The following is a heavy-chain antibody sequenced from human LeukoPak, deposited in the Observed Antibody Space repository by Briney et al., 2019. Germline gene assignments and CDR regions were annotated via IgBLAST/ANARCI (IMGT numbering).Heavy chain of an antibody. V-gene: IGHV4-30-4*08. CDR1: GGSISSGDYY. D-gene: IGHD6-13*01. CDR2: IYYSGST. Sequence: SETLSLTCTVSGGSISSGDYYWSWIRQPPGKGLEWIGYIYYSGSTYYNPSLKSRVTISVDKSKNQFSLKLSSVTAADTAVYYCARIAAAGTWYFDLWGRGTLVTVSS. CDR3: ARIAAAGTWYFDL. J-gene: IGHJ2*01.